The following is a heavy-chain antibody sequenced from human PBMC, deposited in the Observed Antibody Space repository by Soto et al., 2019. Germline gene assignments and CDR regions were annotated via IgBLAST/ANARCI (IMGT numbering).Heavy chain of an antibody. CDR2: IYPGDSDT. Sequence: GESLKISCKGSGYSFTSYWIGWVRQMPGKGLEWMGIIYPGDSDTRYSPSFQGQVTISADKSISTAYLQWSSLKASDTAMYYCARRDSYCISTSCYGDNDLTFDYWGQGTLVTVSS. CDR3: ARRDSYCISTSCYGDNDLTFDY. D-gene: IGHD2-2*01. V-gene: IGHV5-51*01. J-gene: IGHJ4*02. CDR1: GYSFTSYW.